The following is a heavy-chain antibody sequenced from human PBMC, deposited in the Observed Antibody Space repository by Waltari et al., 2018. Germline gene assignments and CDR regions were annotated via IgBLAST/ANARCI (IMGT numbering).Heavy chain of an antibody. Sequence: QVPLQPWGAGLLKPSEPLSLTCAVYGGPFSGYYWSWIRQPPGKGLEWIGEINHIGSTNYNPSLKSRVTISVDTSKNQFSLKLSSVTAADTAVYYCAREVAARPWYYYYYMDVWGKGTTVTISS. CDR1: GGPFSGYY. CDR3: AREVAARPWYYYYYMDV. V-gene: IGHV4-34*01. J-gene: IGHJ6*03. D-gene: IGHD6-6*01. CDR2: INHIGST.